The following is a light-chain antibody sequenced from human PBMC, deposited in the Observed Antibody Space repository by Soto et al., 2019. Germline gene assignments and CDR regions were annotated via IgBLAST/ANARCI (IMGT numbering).Light chain of an antibody. V-gene: IGLV2-14*01. CDR1: SSDVVGYHY. CDR2: EVN. Sequence: QSALTQPASVSGSPGQSITITCSATSSDVVGYHYVSWYQHHPGTAPKLLIYEVNNRPSGVSHRFSGSKSGNTASLTISGLQAEDEADYYCSSYATSNFVVFGGGPKVTVL. CDR3: SSYATSNFVV. J-gene: IGLJ2*01.